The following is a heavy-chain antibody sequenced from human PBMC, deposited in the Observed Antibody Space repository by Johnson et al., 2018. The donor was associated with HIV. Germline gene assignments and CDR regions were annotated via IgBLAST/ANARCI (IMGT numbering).Heavy chain of an antibody. CDR2: INWNGGST. CDR1: GFTFDDYD. CDR3: AKVRYYDRDAFDI. Sequence: VQLVESGGNVVRPGGSLRLSCAASGFTFDDYDMSWVRQAPGKGLEWVSGINWNGGSTGYADSVKGRFTISRDNSKNTLYLQMNSLRAEDTAVHYCAKVRYYDRDAFDIWGPGTMVTASS. J-gene: IGHJ3*02. D-gene: IGHD3-22*01. V-gene: IGHV3-20*04.